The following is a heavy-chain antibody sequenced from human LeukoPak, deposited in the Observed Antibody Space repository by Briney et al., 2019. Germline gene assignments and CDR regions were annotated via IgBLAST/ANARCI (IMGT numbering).Heavy chain of an antibody. V-gene: IGHV3-30*02. Sequence: PGGSLRLSCATSGFTFSSYGMHWVRQAPGRGLEWVAFIRYDGSNKYYADSVKGRFTISRDNSKNTLYLQMNSLRAEDTAVYYCAKDSATVTSDYYMDVWGKGTTVTVSS. CDR1: GFTFSSYG. CDR3: AKDSATVTSDYYMDV. J-gene: IGHJ6*03. CDR2: IRYDGSNK. D-gene: IGHD4-11*01.